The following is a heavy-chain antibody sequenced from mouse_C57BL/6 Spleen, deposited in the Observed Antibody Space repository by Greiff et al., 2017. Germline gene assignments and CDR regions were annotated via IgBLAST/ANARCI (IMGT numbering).Heavy chain of an antibody. CDR3: TFIAHGAWFAY. Sequence: QVQLQQSGAELVRPGASVTLSCKASGYTFTAYEMHWVKQTPVPGLEWIGAIDPETGGTAYNQKFKGKAILTADKSSSTAYMELRSLTSEDSAVYYCTFIAHGAWFAYWGQGTLVTVSA. J-gene: IGHJ3*01. V-gene: IGHV1-15*01. CDR2: IDPETGGT. CDR1: GYTFTAYE. D-gene: IGHD1-1*01.